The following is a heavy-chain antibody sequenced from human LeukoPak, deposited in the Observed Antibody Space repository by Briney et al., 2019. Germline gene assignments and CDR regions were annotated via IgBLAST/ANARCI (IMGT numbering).Heavy chain of an antibody. J-gene: IGHJ4*02. D-gene: IGHD6-13*01. CDR2: ISSSSSYI. CDR3: ARGLAGLIAAAAEGGDY. CDR1: GFTFSSYG. V-gene: IGHV3-21*01. Sequence: GGSLRLSCAASGFTFSSYGMHWVRQAPGKGLEWVSSISSSSSYIYYADSVKGRFTISRDNAKNSLYLQMNSLRAEDTAVYYCARGLAGLIAAAAEGGDYWGQGTLVTVSS.